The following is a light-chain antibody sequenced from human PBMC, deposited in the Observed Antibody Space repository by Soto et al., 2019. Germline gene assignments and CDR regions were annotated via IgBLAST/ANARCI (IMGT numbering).Light chain of an antibody. V-gene: IGKV3-11*01. CDR2: DTS. Sequence: ETVLTESPATLSLSPGERATLSFRASQSVSVYLAWYQQKPGQAPRLLIYDTSNRGAGVNARFSGTGSGTDSTLTISSLQTADVVVYYCQQHRYWRLTVGGGTKV. CDR1: QSVSVY. CDR3: QQHRYWRLT. J-gene: IGKJ4*01.